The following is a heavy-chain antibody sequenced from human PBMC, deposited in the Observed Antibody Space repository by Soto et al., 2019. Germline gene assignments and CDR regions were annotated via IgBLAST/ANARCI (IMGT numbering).Heavy chain of an antibody. J-gene: IGHJ4*02. D-gene: IGHD1-26*01. Sequence: EVQLLESGGGLVQPGGSLRLSCAASVFTFSSYAMRWVRQAPVKGLEWVSAISGSGDSTYYEDSVKGRFTISRDNSKNTPYLQMTSLRAEDTAVYYCARRGSGSYYDYWGQGTLVTVSS. CDR2: ISGSGDST. CDR1: VFTFSSYA. V-gene: IGHV3-23*01. CDR3: ARRGSGSYYDY.